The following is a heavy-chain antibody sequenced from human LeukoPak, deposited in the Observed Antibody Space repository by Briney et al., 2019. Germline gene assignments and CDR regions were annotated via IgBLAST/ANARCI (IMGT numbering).Heavy chain of an antibody. Sequence: GGSLRLSCAASGFTFSSYGMSWVRQAPGKGLEWVSAISGSGGSTYYADSVKGRFTISRDNSKNTLYLQMNSLRAEDTAVYYCAKDRRYSSSGSALDYWGQGTLVTVSS. J-gene: IGHJ4*02. CDR3: AKDRRYSSSGSALDY. CDR2: ISGSGGST. CDR1: GFTFSSYG. D-gene: IGHD6-6*01. V-gene: IGHV3-23*01.